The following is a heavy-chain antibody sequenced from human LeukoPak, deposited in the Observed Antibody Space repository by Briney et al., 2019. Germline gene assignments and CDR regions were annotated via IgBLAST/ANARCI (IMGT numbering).Heavy chain of an antibody. CDR1: GGSIRNSSFY. V-gene: IGHV4-39*01. J-gene: IGHJ4*02. CDR3: ARNAVEGKWLKFYYFNY. Sequence: ASETLSLTCAVSGGSIRNSSFYWGWIRQPPGKGLEWIASIYNSGTTYYNPSIKSRITIFVDTSKNQVSLKLRSVTAADTAVYYCARNAVEGKWLKFYYFNYWGQGSLVTVSS. D-gene: IGHD5-24*01. CDR2: IYNSGTT.